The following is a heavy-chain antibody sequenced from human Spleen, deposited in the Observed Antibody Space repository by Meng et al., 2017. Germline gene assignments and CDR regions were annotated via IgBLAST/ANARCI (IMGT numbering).Heavy chain of an antibody. V-gene: IGHV1-2*06. CDR2: IDPKNGDT. D-gene: IGHD6-13*01. J-gene: IGHJ4*02. CDR1: GYTFTDHY. CDR3: ARDEDISAAGKLFGNY. Sequence: QVQLVPSGAGVKEPGASVKVSCKASGYTFTDHYVHWVRQAPGQGLEWMGRIDPKNGDTHYAQKFQGRVTMTGDTSISTAYMDPSGLRSDDTAVYYCARDEDISAAGKLFGNYWGQGTLVTVSS.